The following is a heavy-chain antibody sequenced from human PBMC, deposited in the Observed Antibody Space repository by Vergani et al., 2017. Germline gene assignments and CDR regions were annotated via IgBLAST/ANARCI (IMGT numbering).Heavy chain of an antibody. CDR1: GGSFSGYY. CDR2: INHSGRT. CDR3: ARVPAGYSYGKRRAYYFDY. V-gene: IGHV4-34*01. Sequence: QVQLQQWGAGLLKPSETLSLTCAVYGGSFSGYYWSWIRQPPGQGLEWIGEINHSGRTNYNPSLKSRVTISVETSKNQFSLKLSSGTAADTAVYYCARVPAGYSYGKRRAYYFDYWGQGTLVTVSS. J-gene: IGHJ4*02. D-gene: IGHD5-18*01.